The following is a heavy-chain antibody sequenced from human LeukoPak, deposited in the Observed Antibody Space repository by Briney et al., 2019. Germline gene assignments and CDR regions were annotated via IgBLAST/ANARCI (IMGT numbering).Heavy chain of an antibody. CDR1: GFTFSSYW. CDR3: AGNYGPYYFDY. V-gene: IGHV3-74*01. D-gene: IGHD3-10*01. Sequence: GGSLRLSCAASGFTFSSYWMHWVRQAPGKGLVWVSRIYSDGSSTNYADSVKGRFTISRDNAKNTLYLQMNSLRAEDTAVYYCAGNYGPYYFDYWGQGTLVTVSS. J-gene: IGHJ4*02. CDR2: IYSDGSST.